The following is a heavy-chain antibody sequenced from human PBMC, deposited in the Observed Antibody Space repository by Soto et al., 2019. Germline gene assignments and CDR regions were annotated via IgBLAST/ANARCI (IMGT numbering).Heavy chain of an antibody. CDR3: ARSLGNEQLVPWGDAFDI. V-gene: IGHV4-30-4*01. Sequence: QVQLQESGPGLVKPSQTLSLTCTVSGGSISSGDYYWSWIRQPPGKGLEWIGYIYYSGSTYYNPSLISRVTIAVDTSKNQFPLKLSSVTAADTAVYYCARSLGNEQLVPWGDAFDIWGQGTMVTVSS. D-gene: IGHD6-6*01. CDR2: IYYSGST. J-gene: IGHJ3*02. CDR1: GGSISSGDYY.